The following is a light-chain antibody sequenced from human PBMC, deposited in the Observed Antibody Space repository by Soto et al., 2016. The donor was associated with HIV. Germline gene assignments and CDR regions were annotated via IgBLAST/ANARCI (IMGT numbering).Light chain of an antibody. CDR1: QSISSW. V-gene: IGKV1-5*03. J-gene: IGKJ4*01. CDR2: KAS. Sequence: DIQMTQSPSTLSASVGDRVTITCRASQSISSWLAWYQQKPGKAPILLIYKASSLESGVPSRFSGSGSGTDFTLTISSLQPEDFATYYCQQYNSYPLTFGGGTKVEIK. CDR3: QQYNSYPLT.